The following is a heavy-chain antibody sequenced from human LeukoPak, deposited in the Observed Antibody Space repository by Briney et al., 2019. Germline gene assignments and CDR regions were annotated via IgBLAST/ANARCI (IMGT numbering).Heavy chain of an antibody. V-gene: IGHV4-39*01. CDR1: GGSISSSSYY. Sequence: PSETLSLTCTVSGGSISSSSYYWGWIRQPPGKGLEWIGSIYYSGSTYYNPSLKSRVTISVDTSKNQFSLKLSSVTAADTAVYYCARQVGYCSSTSCYADNVDYWGQGTLVTVSS. CDR2: IYYSGST. J-gene: IGHJ4*02. D-gene: IGHD2-2*01. CDR3: ARQVGYCSSTSCYADNVDY.